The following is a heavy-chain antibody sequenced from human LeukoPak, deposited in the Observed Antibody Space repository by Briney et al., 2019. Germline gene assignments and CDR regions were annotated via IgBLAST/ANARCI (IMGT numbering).Heavy chain of an antibody. Sequence: GAAVKVSCKSSRGTFSSYAISGVRQAPGQGLDWMGGIIPIFGTANYAQKFQGRVTITAGKSKSPAYKELNNLRSEDTAVYYCAREGYCSSTSCFNWFDPWGQGTLVTVSS. CDR1: RGTFSSYA. CDR3: AREGYCSSTSCFNWFDP. J-gene: IGHJ5*02. D-gene: IGHD2-2*01. V-gene: IGHV1-69*06. CDR2: IIPIFGTA.